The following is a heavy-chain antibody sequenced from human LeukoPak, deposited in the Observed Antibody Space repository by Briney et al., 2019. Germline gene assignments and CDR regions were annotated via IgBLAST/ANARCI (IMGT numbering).Heavy chain of an antibody. CDR3: AGYDYYYDSSGYYYYYYYMDV. CDR2: IIPIFGTA. D-gene: IGHD3-22*01. V-gene: IGHV1-69*13. CDR1: GGTFSNYA. J-gene: IGHJ6*03. Sequence: GASVKVSFKTSGGTFSNYAISWVRQAPGQGLEWMGRIIPIFGTANYAQKFQGRVTINADEFTSTVYMELYSLTSEDTAVYYCAGYDYYYDSSGYYYYYYYMDVWGKGTTVTVSS.